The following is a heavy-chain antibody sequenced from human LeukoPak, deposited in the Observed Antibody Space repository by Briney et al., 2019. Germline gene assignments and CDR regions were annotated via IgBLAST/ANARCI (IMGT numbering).Heavy chain of an antibody. CDR3: ATHSGGGRYYYDSSGYYYAFDI. D-gene: IGHD3-22*01. CDR1: GGSISSYY. Sequence: SKTLSLTCTVSGGSISSYYWSWIRQPPGKGLEWIGYIYTSGSTNYNPSLKSRVAISVDTSKNQFSLKLSSVTAADTAVYYCATHSGGGRYYYDSSGYYYAFDIWGQGTMVTVSS. J-gene: IGHJ3*02. V-gene: IGHV4-4*09. CDR2: IYTSGST.